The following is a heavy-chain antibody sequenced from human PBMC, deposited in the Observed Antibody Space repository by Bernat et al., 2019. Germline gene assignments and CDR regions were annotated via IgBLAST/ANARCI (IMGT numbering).Heavy chain of an antibody. CDR1: GFTFSSYS. V-gene: IGHV3-21*01. D-gene: IGHD3-22*01. CDR3: ARDAPNLYDSSCFLNAFDI. Sequence: EVQLVESGGGLVKPGGSLRLSCAASGFTFSSYSMNWVRQAPGKGLEWVSSISSSSSYIYYADSVKGRFTISRDNAKNSLYLQMNSLRAEDTAVYYFARDAPNLYDSSCFLNAFDIWGQGTMVTVSS. J-gene: IGHJ3*02. CDR2: ISSSSSYI.